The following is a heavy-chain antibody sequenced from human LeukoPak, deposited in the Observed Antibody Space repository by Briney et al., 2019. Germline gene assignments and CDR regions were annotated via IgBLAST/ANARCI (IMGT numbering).Heavy chain of an antibody. V-gene: IGHV4-4*07. CDR3: ARGCDDFDI. CDR1: GDSISTYY. J-gene: IGHJ3*02. Sequence: SATLSLTCSVSGDSISTYYWSWIRQPAGKGLEWIGCIYTSGSTNYNPSLKSRVTMSVDTSKNQFSLKLSSVTDADTAVYYCARGCDDFDIWGKGTMVTVSS. CDR2: IYTSGST.